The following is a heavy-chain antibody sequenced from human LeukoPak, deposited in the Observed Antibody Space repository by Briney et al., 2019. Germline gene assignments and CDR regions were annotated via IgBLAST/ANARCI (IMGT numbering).Heavy chain of an antibody. J-gene: IGHJ4*02. Sequence: SETLSLTCTVSGGSISSYYWSWIRQPPGKGLEWIGYIYYSGSTNYNPSLKSRVTISVDTSKNQFSLKLSSVTAADTAVYYCARGLRRDLLLHFDYWGQGTLVTVSS. V-gene: IGHV4-59*01. CDR1: GGSISSYY. CDR3: ARGLRRDLLLHFDY. CDR2: IYYSGST. D-gene: IGHD3-10*01.